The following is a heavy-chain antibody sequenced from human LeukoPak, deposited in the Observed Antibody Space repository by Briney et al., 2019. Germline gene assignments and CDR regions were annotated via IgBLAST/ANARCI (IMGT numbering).Heavy chain of an antibody. CDR1: GGSISSYY. V-gene: IGHV4-4*07. Sequence: SETLSLTCTVSGGSISSYYWSWIRQPAGKGLEWIGRIYTSGSTNYNPSLKSRVTMSVDTSKNQFSLKLSSVTAADTAVYYCAGYGIAVAGTAGIDYWGQGTLVTVSS. CDR3: AGYGIAVAGTAGIDY. CDR2: IYTSGST. J-gene: IGHJ4*02. D-gene: IGHD6-19*01.